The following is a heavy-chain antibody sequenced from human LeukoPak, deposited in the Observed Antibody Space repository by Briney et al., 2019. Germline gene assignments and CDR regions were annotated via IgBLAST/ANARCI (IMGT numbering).Heavy chain of an antibody. CDR1: GYTFTSYY. Sequence: ASVKVSCKASGYTFTSYYMHWVRQAPGQGLEWMGIINPSGGSTSYAQKFQGRVTMTRDTSTSTVYMELSSLRSEDTAVYYCARPYYYDSSGYDAFDIWGQGTMVTVSS. J-gene: IGHJ3*02. CDR2: INPSGGST. CDR3: ARPYYYDSSGYDAFDI. D-gene: IGHD3-22*01. V-gene: IGHV1-46*01.